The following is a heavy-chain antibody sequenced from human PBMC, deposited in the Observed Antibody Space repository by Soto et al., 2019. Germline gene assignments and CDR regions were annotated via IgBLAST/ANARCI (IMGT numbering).Heavy chain of an antibody. CDR2: IITIFGTA. CDR1: GGTFSSYA. V-gene: IGHV1-69*13. J-gene: IGHJ3*02. CDR3: ARVDTVMVIDAFDI. Sequence: SVKVSCKASGGTFSSYAISWVRQAPGQGLEWMGGIITIFGTANYAQKFQGRVTITADESTSTAYIELSSLRSEDTELYYCARVDTVMVIDAFDIWGQGTMVT. D-gene: IGHD5-18*01.